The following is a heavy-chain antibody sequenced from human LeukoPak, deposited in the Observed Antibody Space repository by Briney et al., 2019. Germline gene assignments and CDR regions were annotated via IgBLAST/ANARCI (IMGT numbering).Heavy chain of an antibody. Sequence: PSETLSLTCTVSGGSISSGGCYWSWIRQPPGKGLEWIGYIYHSGSTYYNPSLKSRVTISVDRSKNQFSLKLSSVTAADTAVYYCARGRKLRFLEWLEGNWFDPWGQGTLVTVSS. V-gene: IGHV4-30-2*01. J-gene: IGHJ5*02. CDR2: IYHSGST. CDR1: GGSISSGGCY. CDR3: ARGRKLRFLEWLEGNWFDP. D-gene: IGHD3-3*01.